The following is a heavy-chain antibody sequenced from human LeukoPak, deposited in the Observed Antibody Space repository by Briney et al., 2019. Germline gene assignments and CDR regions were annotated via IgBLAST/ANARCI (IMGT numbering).Heavy chain of an antibody. CDR2: IIPIFGTA. Sequence: ASVKVSCKASGGTFSSYAISWVRQAPGQGLEWMGGIIPIFGTANYAQKFQGRVSLTTDTSTSTAYMELRSLRSDDTAVCYCASGEVGVVYRAGGRYYYYYHAMDVWGQGTTVTVSS. D-gene: IGHD2-15*01. J-gene: IGHJ6*02. CDR3: ASGEVGVVYRAGGRYYYYYHAMDV. CDR1: GGTFSSYA. V-gene: IGHV1-69*05.